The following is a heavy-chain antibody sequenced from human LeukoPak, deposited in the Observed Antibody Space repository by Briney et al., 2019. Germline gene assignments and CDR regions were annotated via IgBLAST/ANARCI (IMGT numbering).Heavy chain of an antibody. J-gene: IGHJ4*02. CDR2: IRSKANSYAT. Sequence: GGSLRLSCAASGFTFSGSAMHWGRQASGEGLGWVGRIRSKANSYATAYAASVKGRFTISRDDSKNTAYLQMNSLKTEDTAVYYCTRHYYDSSGLIDYWGQGTLVTVSS. V-gene: IGHV3-73*01. D-gene: IGHD3-22*01. CDR3: TRHYYDSSGLIDY. CDR1: GFTFSGSA.